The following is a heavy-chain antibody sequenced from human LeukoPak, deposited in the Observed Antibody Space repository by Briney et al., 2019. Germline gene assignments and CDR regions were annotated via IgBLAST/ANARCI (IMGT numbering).Heavy chain of an antibody. CDR3: ARLRIAAAGRIY. J-gene: IGHJ4*02. V-gene: IGHV4-39*07. CDR1: GGSISSSSYY. D-gene: IGHD6-13*01. CDR2: IYYSGST. Sequence: SETLSLTCSVSGGSISSSSYYWGWIRQPPGKGLEWIGSIYYSGSTYYNPSLKSRVTISVDTSKNQLSLKLSSVTAADTAVYYCARLRIAAAGRIYWGQGTLVTVSS.